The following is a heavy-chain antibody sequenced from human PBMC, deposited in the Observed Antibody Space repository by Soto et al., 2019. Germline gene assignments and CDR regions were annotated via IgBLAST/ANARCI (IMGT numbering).Heavy chain of an antibody. CDR1: GGSISSYY. V-gene: IGHV4-4*07. D-gene: IGHD6-19*01. CDR3: ARLAVAGNVDY. J-gene: IGHJ4*02. CDR2: IYTSGST. Sequence: SETLSLTCTVSGGSISSYYWSWIRQPAGKGLGWIGRIYTSGSTNYNPSLKSRVTMSVDTSKNQFSLKLSSVTAADTAVYYCARLAVAGNVDYWGQETLVTVSS.